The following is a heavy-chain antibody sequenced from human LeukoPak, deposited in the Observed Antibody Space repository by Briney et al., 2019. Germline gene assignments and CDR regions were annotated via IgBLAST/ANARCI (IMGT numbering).Heavy chain of an antibody. CDR1: GGSFSGYY. D-gene: IGHD5-24*01. Sequence: KPSETLSLTCAVYGGSFSGYYWSWIRQPPGKGLEWIGEINHSGSTNYNPSLKSRVTISVDTSKNQFSLKLSSVTAADTAVYYCARDYRMAGRGFDYWGPGILVTVSS. J-gene: IGHJ4*02. CDR2: INHSGST. CDR3: ARDYRMAGRGFDY. V-gene: IGHV4-34*01.